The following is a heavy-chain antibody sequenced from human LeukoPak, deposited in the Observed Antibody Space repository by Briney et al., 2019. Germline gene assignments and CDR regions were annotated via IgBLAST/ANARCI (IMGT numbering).Heavy chain of an antibody. Sequence: PGRSLRLSCAASGFTFSSYAMHWVRRAPGKGLEWVAVISYDGSNKYYADSVKGRFTISRDNSKNTLYLQMNSLRAEDTAVYYCTLVPAAIRIPKAHDYWGQGTLVTVSS. CDR2: ISYDGSNK. J-gene: IGHJ4*02. CDR1: GFTFSSYA. CDR3: TLVPAAIRIPKAHDY. D-gene: IGHD2-2*01. V-gene: IGHV3-30-3*01.